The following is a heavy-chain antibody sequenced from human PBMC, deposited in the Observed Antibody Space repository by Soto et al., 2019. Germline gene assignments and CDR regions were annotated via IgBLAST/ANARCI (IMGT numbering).Heavy chain of an antibody. Sequence: ASVKVSCKVSGYTLTELSMHWVRQAPGKGLEWMGGFDPEDGETIYAQKFQGRVTMTGDTSTDTAYMELSSLRSEDTAVYYCATFGDSDFDYWGQGTLVTVSS. CDR2: FDPEDGET. CDR1: GYTLTELS. V-gene: IGHV1-24*01. J-gene: IGHJ4*02. D-gene: IGHD4-17*01. CDR3: ATFGDSDFDY.